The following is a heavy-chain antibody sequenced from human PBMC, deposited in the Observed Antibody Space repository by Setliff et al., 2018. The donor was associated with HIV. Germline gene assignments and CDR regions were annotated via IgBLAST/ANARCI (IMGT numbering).Heavy chain of an antibody. D-gene: IGHD1-26*01. CDR3: ARDFGSWLYGGSHWGFDH. CDR2: ISSGSDYI. J-gene: IGHJ4*02. V-gene: IGHV3-21*01. Sequence: GGSLRLSCAAPGFTFSSYSMNWVRQAPGKGLEWVSSISSGSDYIYYADSVRGRFTISRDNAKNSLYLQMNSLRVEDTAVYYCARDFGSWLYGGSHWGFDHWGQGTLVTVSS. CDR1: GFTFSSYS.